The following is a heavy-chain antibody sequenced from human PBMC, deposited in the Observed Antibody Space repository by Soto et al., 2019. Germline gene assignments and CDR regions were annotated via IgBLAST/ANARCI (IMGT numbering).Heavy chain of an antibody. J-gene: IGHJ4*02. V-gene: IGHV4-39*01. CDR1: GGSISSSSYY. D-gene: IGHD4-17*01. CDR3: ARQGTTVTSKVDY. Sequence: QLQLQESGPGLVKPSETLSLTCTVSGGSISSSSYYWGWIRQPPGKGLEWIGNIYYSGGTYYNPSRKSRVTISVDTSKNQFSLKLSSVTAADTAVYYCARQGTTVTSKVDYWGQGTLVTISS. CDR2: IYYSGGT.